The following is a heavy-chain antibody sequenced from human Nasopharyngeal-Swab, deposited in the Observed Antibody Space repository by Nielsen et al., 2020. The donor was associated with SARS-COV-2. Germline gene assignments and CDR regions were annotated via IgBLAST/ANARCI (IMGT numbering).Heavy chain of an antibody. CDR1: GYTFTSYG. D-gene: IGHD6-19*01. CDR3: ARDWYEQQWLVGNWFDP. Sequence: ASVKVSCKASGYTFTSYGISWVRQAPGQGLEWMGWISAYNGNTNYAQKLQGRVTMTTDTSTSTAYMELRSLRSDDTAVYYCARDWYEQQWLVGNWFDPWGQGTLVTVSS. J-gene: IGHJ5*02. V-gene: IGHV1-18*01. CDR2: ISAYNGNT.